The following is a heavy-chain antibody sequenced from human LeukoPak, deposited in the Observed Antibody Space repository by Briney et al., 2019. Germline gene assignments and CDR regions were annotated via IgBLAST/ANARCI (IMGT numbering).Heavy chain of an antibody. D-gene: IGHD1-1*01. V-gene: IGHV1-69*05. CDR1: VGSFTTYI. CDR3: ARELGSTGSSVY. J-gene: IGHJ4*02. CDR2: IVPVSGTT. Sequence: SVTVSCKASVGSFTTYIITWVRQAPGQGLEWMGRIVPVSGTTQYAQNFQGRVTITTDDSATTAYMELSSLRPEDTAVYYCARELGSTGSSVYWGQGTLVTISS.